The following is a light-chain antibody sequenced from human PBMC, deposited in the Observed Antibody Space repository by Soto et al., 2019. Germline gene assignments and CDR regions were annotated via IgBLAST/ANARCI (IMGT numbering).Light chain of an antibody. CDR3: QQYGSSPTT. V-gene: IGKV3-20*01. CDR1: QSDTSNY. CDR2: GAS. J-gene: IGKJ1*01. Sequence: EIVLTQSPGTLSLSPGERATLSCRASQSDTSNYLAWYQQKPGQAPRLLIFGASISATGLPDRFSGSGSGTDFTLTTSRLEPEDFAVYHCQQYGSSPTTFGQGTKVEIK.